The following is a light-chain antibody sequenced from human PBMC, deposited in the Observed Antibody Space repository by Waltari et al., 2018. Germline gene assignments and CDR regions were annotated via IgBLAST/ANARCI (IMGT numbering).Light chain of an antibody. CDR2: GND. CDR1: WSNIGNIG. CDR3: ATRDDSLNAWV. J-gene: IGLJ3*02. Sequence: QSVLTQPPSVSGIPGQRVTISCSGSWSNIGNIGVNWYRQLPGTAPKLLMYRDDHGNDQRASGVPGRFSGSRSGPSASLAISGLQSDDEADYYCATRDDSLNAWVFGGGTKLTVL. V-gene: IGLV1-44*01.